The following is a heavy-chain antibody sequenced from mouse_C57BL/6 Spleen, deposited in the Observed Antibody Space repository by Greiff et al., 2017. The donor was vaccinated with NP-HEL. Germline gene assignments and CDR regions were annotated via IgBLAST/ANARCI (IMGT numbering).Heavy chain of an antibody. Sequence: QVQLQQSGAELVKPGASVKLSCKASGYTFTEYTIHWVKQRSGQGLEWIGWFYPGSGSIQYNEKFKDKATLPADKSSSTIYMELRRLTSEDYAVYVCERHEENPAQATGAMDYWGQGTSVTVSS. D-gene: IGHD3-2*02. CDR1: GYTFTEYT. V-gene: IGHV1-62-2*01. CDR3: ERHEENPAQATGAMDY. CDR2: FYPGSGSI. J-gene: IGHJ4*01.